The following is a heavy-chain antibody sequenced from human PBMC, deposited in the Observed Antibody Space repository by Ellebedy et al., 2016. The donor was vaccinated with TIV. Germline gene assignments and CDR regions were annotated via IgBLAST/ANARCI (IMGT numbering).Heavy chain of an antibody. CDR3: ARRGCSGGNCYSDYYGMDV. Sequence: GESLKISCKGSGYSFTSYWINWVRQMPGKGLEWMGRIDPRDFYISYSPSFQGHVTISADKSISTFYLQWSSLKASDTAIYYCARRGCSGGNCYSDYYGMDVWGQGTTVTVSS. V-gene: IGHV5-10-1*01. CDR1: GYSFTSYW. CDR2: IDPRDFYI. J-gene: IGHJ6*02. D-gene: IGHD2-15*01.